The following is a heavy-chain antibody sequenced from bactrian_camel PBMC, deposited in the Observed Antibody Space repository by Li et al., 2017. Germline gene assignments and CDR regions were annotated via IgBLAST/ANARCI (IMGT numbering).Heavy chain of an antibody. V-gene: IGHV3S40*01. CDR1: GFTFGHYD. Sequence: DVQLVESGGGLVQPGGSLRLSCAASGFTFGHYDMSWVRQAPGKGREGLASIYTRDDGTFYADSVKGRFSISQDSAKNTVYLQMNSLEPEDTAIYYCAARWGICYHGDYDVLPEGYKYWGQGTQVTVS. CDR2: IYTRDDGT. D-gene: IGHD4*01. CDR3: AARWGICYHGDYDVLPEGYKY. J-gene: IGHJ4*01.